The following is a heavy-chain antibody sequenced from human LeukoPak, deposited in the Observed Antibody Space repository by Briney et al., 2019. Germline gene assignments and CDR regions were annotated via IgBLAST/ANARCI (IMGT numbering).Heavy chain of an antibody. J-gene: IGHJ5*02. Sequence: ASVKVSCKASGYTFTSYDINWVRQATGQGLEWMGWMNPNSGDTGYPQKFQGRVTMTRDTSITTAYMELSSLRSDDTAVYYCARSGFGSGISFDHWGQGTLVTVSS. V-gene: IGHV1-8*01. CDR3: ARSGFGSGISFDH. D-gene: IGHD3-10*01. CDR2: MNPNSGDT. CDR1: GYTFTSYD.